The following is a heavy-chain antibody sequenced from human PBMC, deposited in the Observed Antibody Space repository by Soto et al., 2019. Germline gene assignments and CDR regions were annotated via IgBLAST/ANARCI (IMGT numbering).Heavy chain of an antibody. V-gene: IGHV3-23*01. CDR1: GFTFSSYA. CDR3: VKDLPGELLPTCFDP. Sequence: GGSLRLSCAASGFTFSSYAMIWVRQAPGKGLEWVSVISGSGSSTYYVDSVKGRFTISRDNSKNTLYLQMNSLRVEDTALYYCVKDLPGELLPTCFDPWGQGTLVTVSS. J-gene: IGHJ5*02. CDR2: ISGSGSST. D-gene: IGHD1-26*01.